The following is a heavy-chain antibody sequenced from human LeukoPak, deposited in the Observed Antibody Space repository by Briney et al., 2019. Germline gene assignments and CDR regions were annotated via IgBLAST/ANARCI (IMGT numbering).Heavy chain of an antibody. CDR3: ARGFRGYSYGLDY. CDR1: GGSISSYY. D-gene: IGHD5-18*01. J-gene: IGHJ4*02. V-gene: IGHV4-59*01. CDR2: IYYSGST. Sequence: SETLSLTCTVSGGSISSYYWSWIRQPPGKGLEWIGYIYYSGSTNYNPSLKSRVTISVDTSKNQFSLNLSSVTAADTAVYYCARGFRGYSYGLDYWGQGTLVTVSS.